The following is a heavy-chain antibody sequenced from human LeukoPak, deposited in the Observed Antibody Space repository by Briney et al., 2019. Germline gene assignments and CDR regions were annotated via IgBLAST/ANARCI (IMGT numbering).Heavy chain of an antibody. CDR2: ITPIFGTA. V-gene: IGHV1-69*13. Sequence: ASVKVSCKASGGTFSSYTISWVRQAPGQGLEWMGGITPIFGTANYAQKFQGRVTITADESTSTAYMELSSLRSEDTAVYYCARGRYSSSINSMDVWGQGTTVTVSS. CDR3: ARGRYSSSINSMDV. D-gene: IGHD6-6*01. J-gene: IGHJ6*02. CDR1: GGTFSSYT.